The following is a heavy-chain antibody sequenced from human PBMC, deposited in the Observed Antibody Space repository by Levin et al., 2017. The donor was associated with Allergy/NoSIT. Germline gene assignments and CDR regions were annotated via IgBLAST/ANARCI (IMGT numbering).Heavy chain of an antibody. Sequence: GGSLRLSCAASGFTFSSYAMHWVRQAPGKGLEWVAVISYDGSNKYYADSVKGRFTISRDNSKNTLYLQMNSLRAEDTAVYYCARESGKYGDYVNYYYYGMDGWGQGTTVTVSS. CDR3: ARESGKYGDYVNYYYYGMDG. V-gene: IGHV3-30*04. CDR2: ISYDGSNK. D-gene: IGHD4-17*01. J-gene: IGHJ6*02. CDR1: GFTFSSYA.